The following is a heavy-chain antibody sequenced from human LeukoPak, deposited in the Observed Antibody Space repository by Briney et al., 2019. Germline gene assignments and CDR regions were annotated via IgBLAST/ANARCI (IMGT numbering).Heavy chain of an antibody. Sequence: GGSLRLSCAASGFTFSSYSMNWVRQAPGKGLEWVSYISSSGSTICYADSVKGRFTISRDNAKNSLYLRMNSMRAEDTAVYYCARAGSGRSPDWFDPWGQGTLVTVSS. J-gene: IGHJ5*02. D-gene: IGHD1-26*01. CDR1: GFTFSSYS. CDR2: ISSSGSTI. CDR3: ARAGSGRSPDWFDP. V-gene: IGHV3-48*04.